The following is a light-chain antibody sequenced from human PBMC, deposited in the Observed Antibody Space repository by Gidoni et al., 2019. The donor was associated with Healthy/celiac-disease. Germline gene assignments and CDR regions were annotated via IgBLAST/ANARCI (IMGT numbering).Light chain of an antibody. CDR3: QQYNNWPPYT. CDR2: GAS. CDR1: QSVSSN. J-gene: IGKJ2*01. Sequence: EILMTQSPATLSVSPGERATLSCRASQSVSSNLAWYQQKPGQAPRLLIYGASTRATDIPARFSGSGSGTEFTLTISSLQSEDFAVYYCQQYNNWPPYTFXXXTKLEIK. V-gene: IGKV3-15*01.